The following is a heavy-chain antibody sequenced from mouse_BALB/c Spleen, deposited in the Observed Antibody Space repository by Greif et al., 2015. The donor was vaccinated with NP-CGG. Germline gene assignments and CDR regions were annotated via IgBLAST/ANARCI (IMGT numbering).Heavy chain of an antibody. CDR3: ARHDYDYDGTGAMDY. CDR1: GYTFTEYI. CDR2: FYPGSGSI. D-gene: IGHD2-4*01. Sequence: VKLMESGAGLVKPGASVKLSCKASGYTFTEYIIHWVKQRSGQGLEWIGWFYPGSGSIKYNEKFKDKATLTADKSSSTVYMELSRLTSEDSAVYFCARHDYDYDGTGAMDYWGQGTSVTVSS. J-gene: IGHJ4*01. V-gene: IGHV1-62-2*01.